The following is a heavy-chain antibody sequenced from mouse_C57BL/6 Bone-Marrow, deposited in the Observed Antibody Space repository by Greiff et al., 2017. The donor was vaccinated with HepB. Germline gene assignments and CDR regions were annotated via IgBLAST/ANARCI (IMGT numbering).Heavy chain of an antibody. CDR2: INPSSGYT. CDR1: GYTFTSYT. J-gene: IGHJ4*01. CDR3: ARGIITTVDYATDY. Sequence: VQLQQSGAELARPGASVKMSCKASGYTFTSYTMHWVKQRPGQGLEWIGYINPSSGYTKYNQKFKDKATLTADKSSSTAYMQLSSLTSEDSAVYYCARGIITTVDYATDYWGQGTSVTVSS. V-gene: IGHV1-4*01. D-gene: IGHD1-1*01.